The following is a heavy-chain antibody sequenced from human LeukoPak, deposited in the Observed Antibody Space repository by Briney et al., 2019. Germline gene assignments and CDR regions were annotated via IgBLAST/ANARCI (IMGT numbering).Heavy chain of an antibody. D-gene: IGHD2-2*01. CDR1: GFTFSSYS. Sequence: GGSLRLSCAASGFTFSSYSMNWVRQAPGKGLEWVSYISSSSSTIYYADSVKGRFTISRDNAKNSLYLQMNSLRDEDTAVYYCARVPHPEVPNLHFDYWGQGTLVTVSS. CDR2: ISSSSSTI. J-gene: IGHJ4*02. CDR3: ARVPHPEVPNLHFDY. V-gene: IGHV3-48*02.